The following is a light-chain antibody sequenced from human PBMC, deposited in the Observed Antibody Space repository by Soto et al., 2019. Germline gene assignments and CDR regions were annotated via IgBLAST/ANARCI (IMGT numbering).Light chain of an antibody. CDR3: QQYGSLWT. CDR1: QSVSSSY. Sequence: EIVSTQSPGTLSLSPGERATLSCRASQSVSSSYLAWYQQKPAQAPRLLIYGASSRATGIPDRFSGSGSGTDFTLTISRLEPEDFAVYYCQQYGSLWTFGQGTKVDIK. J-gene: IGKJ1*01. CDR2: GAS. V-gene: IGKV3-20*01.